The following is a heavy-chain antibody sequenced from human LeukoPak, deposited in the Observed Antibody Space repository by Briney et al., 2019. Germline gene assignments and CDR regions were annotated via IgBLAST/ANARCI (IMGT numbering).Heavy chain of an antibody. Sequence: ASVKVSCKASGYTFTSYGISWVRQAPGQGLEWMGWISAYNGNANYAQKLQGRVTMTTDTSTSTAYMELSSLRSEDTAVYYCATGRAVAGFYYYWGQGTLVTVSS. D-gene: IGHD6-19*01. CDR2: ISAYNGNA. CDR3: ATGRAVAGFYYY. V-gene: IGHV1-18*01. CDR1: GYTFTSYG. J-gene: IGHJ4*02.